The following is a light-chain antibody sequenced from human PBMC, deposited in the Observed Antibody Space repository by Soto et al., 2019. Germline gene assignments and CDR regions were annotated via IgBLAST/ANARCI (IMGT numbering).Light chain of an antibody. V-gene: IGLV2-14*01. CDR1: SSDVGGYNY. CDR2: DVS. CDR3: SSYTSLSTLV. J-gene: IGLJ1*01. Sequence: SALTQPASVSGSPGQSITISCTGTSSDVGGYNYVSWYQQHPGKAPKLMIYDVSNRPSGVSNRFSGSKPGSTASLTISGLQDEDEADYYCSSYTSLSTLVFGTGTKVTVL.